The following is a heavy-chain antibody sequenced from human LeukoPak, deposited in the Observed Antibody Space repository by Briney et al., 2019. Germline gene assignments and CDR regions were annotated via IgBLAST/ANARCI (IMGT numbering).Heavy chain of an antibody. CDR3: ARGIFSNWFDP. CDR1: GFTFSSYW. J-gene: IGHJ5*02. Sequence: RGSLRLSCAASGFTFSSYWMHWVRQAPGKGLVWVSRINSDGSSTSYADSVKGRFTISRDNAKNTLYLQMNSLRAEDTAVYYCARGIFSNWFDPWGQGTLVTVSS. V-gene: IGHV3-74*01. CDR2: INSDGSST.